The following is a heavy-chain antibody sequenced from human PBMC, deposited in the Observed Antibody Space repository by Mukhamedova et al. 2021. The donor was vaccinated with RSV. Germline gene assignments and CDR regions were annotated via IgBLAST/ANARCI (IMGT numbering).Heavy chain of an antibody. J-gene: IGHJ4*02. Sequence: GKALEWLALIDWDDDKYYNRSLKTRLTISKDTSKNQVVLTMTNLDPADTATYYCARTPNSGGFDFWGQGALVTVSS. CDR3: ARTPNSGGFDF. V-gene: IGHV2-70*01. D-gene: IGHD2-15*01. CDR2: IDWDDDK.